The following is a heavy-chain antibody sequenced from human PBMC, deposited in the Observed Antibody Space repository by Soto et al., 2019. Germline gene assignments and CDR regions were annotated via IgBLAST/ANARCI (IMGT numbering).Heavy chain of an antibody. CDR2: IYYSGST. Sequence: SETLCLTCTVSVGSISSYYWSWIRQPPGKGLEWIGYIYYSGSTNYNPSLESRVTISVDTSKNQFSLKLSSVTAADTAVYYCARDFDSYGTFDYWGQGTLVTVSS. J-gene: IGHJ4*02. V-gene: IGHV4-59*01. D-gene: IGHD5-18*01. CDR3: ARDFDSYGTFDY. CDR1: VGSISSYY.